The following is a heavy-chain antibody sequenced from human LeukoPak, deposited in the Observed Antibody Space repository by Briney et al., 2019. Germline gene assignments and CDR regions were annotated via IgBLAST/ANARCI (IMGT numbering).Heavy chain of an antibody. CDR3: ARGWDSSGQMPF. V-gene: IGHV1-69*05. Sequence: SVKVSCKASGGTFSSYAISWVRQAPGQGLEWMGGIIPIFGTANYAQKFQGRVTITTDVSTSTAYMELSSLRSEDTAVYYCARGWDSSGQMPFWGQGTLVTVSS. D-gene: IGHD3-22*01. J-gene: IGHJ4*02. CDR2: IIPIFGTA. CDR1: GGTFSSYA.